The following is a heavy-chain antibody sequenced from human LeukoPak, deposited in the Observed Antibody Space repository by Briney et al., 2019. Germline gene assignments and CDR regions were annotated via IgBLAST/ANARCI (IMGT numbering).Heavy chain of an antibody. CDR1: GVTFNTYW. D-gene: IGHD3-16*01. V-gene: IGHV3-74*01. J-gene: IGHJ4*02. Sequence: PGGSLRLSCAASGVTFNTYWMHWVRQAPGKGLVWVSRINSDGSTTRYADSVKGRFTISRDNAKNTLYLQMNSLRAEDTAVYYCARDRGGAIDYWDQGTLVTVSS. CDR3: ARDRGGAIDY. CDR2: INSDGSTT.